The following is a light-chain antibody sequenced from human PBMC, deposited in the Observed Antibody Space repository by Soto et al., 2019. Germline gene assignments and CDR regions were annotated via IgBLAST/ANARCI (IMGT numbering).Light chain of an antibody. V-gene: IGLV2-14*01. Sequence: QSALTQPASVSGSPGQSITISCTGTSSDLGAYNYVSWYQQHPGKAPKLIIYDVSRRPSGVSKRFSGSKSGNTASLTISGLQAEDEADYFCGSYAGSNNLYVFGTGTKRTVL. CDR1: SSDLGAYNY. CDR2: DVS. J-gene: IGLJ1*01. CDR3: GSYAGSNNLYV.